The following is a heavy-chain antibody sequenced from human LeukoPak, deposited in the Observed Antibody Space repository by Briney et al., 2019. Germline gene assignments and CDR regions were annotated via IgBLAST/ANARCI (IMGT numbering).Heavy chain of an antibody. D-gene: IGHD6-19*01. CDR3: TTDGPIPGYSSGWPSDAFDI. CDR1: GFTFSGYG. CDR2: IWYDGRNK. Sequence: GKSLRLSCAASGFTFSGYGMHWVRQAPGKGLDWVAVIWYDGRNKFYADSVKGRFTVSRDNSKNTLYLQMNSLRAEDTAVYYCTTDGPIPGYSSGWPSDAFDIWGQGTMVTVSS. J-gene: IGHJ3*02. V-gene: IGHV3-33*01.